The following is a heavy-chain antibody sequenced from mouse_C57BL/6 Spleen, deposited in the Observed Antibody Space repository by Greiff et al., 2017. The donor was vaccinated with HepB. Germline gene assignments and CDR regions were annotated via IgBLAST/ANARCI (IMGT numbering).Heavy chain of an antibody. J-gene: IGHJ2*01. CDR1: GYTFTGYW. CDR2: ILPGSGST. D-gene: IGHD1-1*01. Sequence: VKLQESGAELMKPGASVKLSCKAPGYTFTGYWIEWVKQRPGHGLEWIGEILPGSGSTNYNEKFKGKATFTADTSSNTAYMQLSSLTTEDSAIYYCARGFTTVVVENYFDYWGQGTTLTVSS. V-gene: IGHV1-9*01. CDR3: ARGFTTVVVENYFDY.